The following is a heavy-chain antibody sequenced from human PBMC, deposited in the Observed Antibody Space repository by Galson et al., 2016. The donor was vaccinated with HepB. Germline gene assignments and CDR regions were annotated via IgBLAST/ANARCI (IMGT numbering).Heavy chain of an antibody. CDR1: GFTFSDYW. CDR3: ACPTGGNWTDY. V-gene: IGHV3-7*05. CDR2: IKHDGSEK. J-gene: IGHJ4*02. Sequence: SLRLSCAASGFTFSDYWVAWVRQTPGEGLEWVANIKHDGSEKYYVDSVKGRFTISRDNAKNSLYLQMNSLRVEDTAVYYCACPTGGNWTDYWGQGTLVTVSS. D-gene: IGHD1-1*01.